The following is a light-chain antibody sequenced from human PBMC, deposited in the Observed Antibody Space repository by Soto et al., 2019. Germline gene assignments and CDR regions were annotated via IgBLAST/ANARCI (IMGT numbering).Light chain of an antibody. Sequence: QSALTQPASVSESPGQSITISCTGTSSDVGTYKAVSCYQHHSGRAPKVLIYEDTKRPLVVSNRFSGYTSVNVASLTISGLQAEDEATYYCCSYAGSDTYVFGTGTKVTVL. CDR3: CSYAGSDTYV. V-gene: IGLV2-23*01. J-gene: IGLJ1*01. CDR2: EDT. CDR1: SSDVGTYKA.